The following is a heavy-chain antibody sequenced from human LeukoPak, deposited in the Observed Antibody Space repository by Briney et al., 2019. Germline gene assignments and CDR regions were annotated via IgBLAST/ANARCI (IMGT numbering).Heavy chain of an antibody. CDR2: IYYSGST. Sequence: SETLSLTCTVSGGSISSYYWSWIRQPPGKGLEWIGYIYYSGSTNYNPSLKSRVTISVDTSKNQFSLKLSSVTAADTAMYYCAREYSSRSGSYLDYWGQGTLVTVSS. D-gene: IGHD1-26*01. CDR1: GGSISSYY. CDR3: AREYSSRSGSYLDY. V-gene: IGHV4-59*01. J-gene: IGHJ4*02.